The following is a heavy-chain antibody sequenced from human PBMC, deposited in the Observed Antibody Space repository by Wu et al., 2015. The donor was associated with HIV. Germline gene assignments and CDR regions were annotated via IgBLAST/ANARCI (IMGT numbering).Heavy chain of an antibody. V-gene: IGHV1-2*02. CDR2: INPNSGGT. J-gene: IGHJ3*02. Sequence: QVQLVQSGAEVKKPGASVKVSCKASGYAFTGYYMHWVRQAPGQGLEWMGWINPNSGGTNYAQKLQGRVTMTTDTSTSTAYMELRSLRSDDTAVYYCAREERRTPGKGAFDIWGQGTMVTVSS. CDR1: GYAFTGYY. CDR3: AREERRTPGKGAFDI.